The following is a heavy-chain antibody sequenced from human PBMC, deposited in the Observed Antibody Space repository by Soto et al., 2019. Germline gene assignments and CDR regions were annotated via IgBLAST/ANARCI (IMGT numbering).Heavy chain of an antibody. CDR3: AHRPRTNYDMLTGYYDGGYYFDY. V-gene: IGHV2-5*01. Sequence: GPTLVKPTQTLTLTCTFSGFSLSTSGVGVGWIRQPPGKALEWLALIYWNDDKRYSPSLKSRLTITKDTSKNQVVLTMPNMDPVDTATYYYAHRPRTNYDMLTGYYDGGYYFDYWSQGTLVTVSS. D-gene: IGHD3-9*01. CDR1: GFSLSTSGVG. J-gene: IGHJ4*02. CDR2: IYWNDDK.